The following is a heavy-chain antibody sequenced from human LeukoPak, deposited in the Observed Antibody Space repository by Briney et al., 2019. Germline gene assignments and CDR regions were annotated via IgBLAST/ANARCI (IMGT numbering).Heavy chain of an antibody. D-gene: IGHD3-10*01. CDR1: GYTFTGYY. J-gene: IGHJ4*02. CDR3: ASELGSYGSGSYYKEFDY. V-gene: IGHV1-2*02. CDR2: INPNSGGT. Sequence: ASVKVSCKASGYTFTGYYMHWVRQAPGQGLEWMGWINPNSGGTNYAQKFQGRVTMTRDTSISTAYMELSRLRSDDTAVYYCASELGSYGSGSYYKEFDYWGQGTLVTVSS.